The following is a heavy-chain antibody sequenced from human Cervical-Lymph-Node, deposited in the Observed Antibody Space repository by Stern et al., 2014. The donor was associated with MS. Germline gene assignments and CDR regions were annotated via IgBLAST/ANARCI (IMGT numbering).Heavy chain of an antibody. D-gene: IGHD6-13*01. CDR1: GYTFTSYG. Sequence: QMQLVQSGAEVKKPGASVNVSCKSSGYTFTSYGISWVRQAPGQGLEWMGWISAYNGNTNYAQKLQGRVTMTTDTSTSTAYMELRSLRSDDTAVYYCARDSGYSSSWYPWYFDYWGQGTLVTVSS. V-gene: IGHV1-18*01. CDR2: ISAYNGNT. CDR3: ARDSGYSSSWYPWYFDY. J-gene: IGHJ4*02.